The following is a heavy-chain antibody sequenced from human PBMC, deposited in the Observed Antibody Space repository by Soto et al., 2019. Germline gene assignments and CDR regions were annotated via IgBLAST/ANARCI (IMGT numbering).Heavy chain of an antibody. D-gene: IGHD4-17*01. Sequence: QVQLQESGPGLVKPSGTLSLTCAVSGGSISSSNWWSWVRQPPGKGLEWIGEIYHSGSTNYNPSLKSRVTLPLAKSETQSSLKLSSVPAADTAVYSCANVWTTVTNWFDPWGQGTLVTVSS. CDR1: GGSISSSNW. J-gene: IGHJ5*02. CDR2: IYHSGST. V-gene: IGHV4-4*02. CDR3: ANVWTTVTNWFDP.